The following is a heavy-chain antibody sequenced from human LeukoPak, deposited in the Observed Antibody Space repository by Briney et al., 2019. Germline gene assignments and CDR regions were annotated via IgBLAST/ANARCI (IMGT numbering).Heavy chain of an antibody. CDR2: IDGSSSRT. V-gene: IGHV3-11*05. CDR1: GFIFSDYY. D-gene: IGHD4-17*01. J-gene: IGHJ4*02. CDR3: AKGRAMATVTAGDH. Sequence: GGSLRLSCAASGFIFSDYYMSWMRQAPGKGLEWLSYIDGSSSRTNYADSVKGRFTISRDNSKNTLYLQMNSLRADDTAVYYCAKGRAMATVTAGDHWGQGTLATVSS.